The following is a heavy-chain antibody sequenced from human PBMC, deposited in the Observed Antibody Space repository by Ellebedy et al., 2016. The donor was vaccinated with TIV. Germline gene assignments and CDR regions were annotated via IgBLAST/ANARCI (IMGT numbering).Heavy chain of an antibody. Sequence: PSETLSLTCTVSGGSLSRSRYYWGWFRQPPGKGLEWIGNIYYSGDTDYNPSLKSRVTISVDTSKNQFSLKLRSVTAADTAVYYCARNPPTYNWLDPWGQGTLVTVSS. CDR1: GGSLSRSRYY. V-gene: IGHV4-39*01. J-gene: IGHJ5*02. CDR3: ARNPPTYNWLDP. CDR2: IYYSGDT.